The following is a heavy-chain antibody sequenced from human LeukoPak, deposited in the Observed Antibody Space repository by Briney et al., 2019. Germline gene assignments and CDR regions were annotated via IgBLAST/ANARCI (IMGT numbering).Heavy chain of an antibody. CDR2: IYYSGST. CDR3: ARGQAGFWSGYYIGAGFDY. D-gene: IGHD3-3*01. V-gene: IGHV4-59*01. J-gene: IGHJ4*02. Sequence: KPSETLSLTCTVSGGSISSYYWSWIRKPPGKGLEWIGYIYYSGSTNYNPSLKSRVTISVDTSKNQFSLKLSSVTAADTAVYYCARGQAGFWSGYYIGAGFDYWGQGTLVTVSS. CDR1: GGSISSYY.